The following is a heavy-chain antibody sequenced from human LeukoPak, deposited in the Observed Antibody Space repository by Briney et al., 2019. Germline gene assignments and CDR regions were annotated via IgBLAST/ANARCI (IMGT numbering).Heavy chain of an antibody. CDR2: INPRSGKT. CDR3: TRDVLLYFGESSGFDP. J-gene: IGHJ5*02. D-gene: IGHD3-10*01. V-gene: IGHV1-8*01. Sequence: ASVKVSCKASGYTFTSYEINWVRQATGQALEWMGYINPRSGKTGYAQTFQGRITMTMNTSISTAYMELSSLTSGDSAVYYCTRDVLLYFGESSGFDPWGQGTLVTVSS. CDR1: GYTFTSYE.